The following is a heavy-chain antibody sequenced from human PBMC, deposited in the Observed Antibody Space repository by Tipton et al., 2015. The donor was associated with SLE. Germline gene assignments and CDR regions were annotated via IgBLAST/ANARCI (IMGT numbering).Heavy chain of an antibody. CDR2: IYYSGST. Sequence: TLSLTCTVSGGSISSYYWSWIRQPPGKGLEWIGYIYYSGSTNYNPSLKSRVTISVDTSKNQFSLKLSSVTAADTAVYYCARHTRYYYGMDVWGQGTTVIVSS. J-gene: IGHJ6*02. V-gene: IGHV4-59*08. CDR1: GGSISSYY. D-gene: IGHD6-6*01. CDR3: ARHTRYYYGMDV.